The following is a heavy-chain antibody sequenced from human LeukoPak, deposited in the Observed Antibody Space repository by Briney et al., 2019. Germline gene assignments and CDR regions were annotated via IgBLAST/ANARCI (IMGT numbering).Heavy chain of an antibody. CDR2: ISSSGSTI. Sequence: PGGSLRLSCAASGFTFSDYYMSWIRQAPGKGLEWVSYISSSGSTIYYADSVKGRFTISRDNAKNSLYLQMNSLRAEDTAVYYCARDLSPILRFLEWLPNWFDPWGQGTLVTVSS. CDR1: GFTFSDYY. CDR3: ARDLSPILRFLEWLPNWFDP. J-gene: IGHJ5*02. V-gene: IGHV3-11*04. D-gene: IGHD3-3*01.